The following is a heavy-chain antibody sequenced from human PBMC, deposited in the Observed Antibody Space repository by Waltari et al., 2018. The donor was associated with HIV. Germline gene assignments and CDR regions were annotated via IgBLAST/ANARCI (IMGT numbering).Heavy chain of an antibody. CDR3: VYGDYEDYFDY. CDR1: GYSISSGYY. CDR2: IYHSGST. Sequence: QVQLQESGPGLVKPSETLSLTCTVSGYSISSGYYWGWIRQPPGKGLEWIGSIYHSGSTYYNPSLKSRVTISVDTSKNQFSLKLSSVTAADTAVYYCVYGDYEDYFDYWGQGTLVTVSS. J-gene: IGHJ4*02. V-gene: IGHV4-38-2*02. D-gene: IGHD4-17*01.